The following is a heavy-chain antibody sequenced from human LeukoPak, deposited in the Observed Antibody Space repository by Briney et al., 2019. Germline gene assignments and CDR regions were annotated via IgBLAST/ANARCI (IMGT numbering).Heavy chain of an antibody. CDR1: GFSFSSYA. CDR2: ISYDGSNK. CDR3: AKFGHYYGDGFDY. D-gene: IGHD4-17*01. J-gene: IGHJ4*02. Sequence: GGSLRLSCATSGFSFSSYAMSWVRQAPGKGLEWVAVISYDGSNKYYADSVKGRFTISRDNSKNTLYLQMNSLRAEDTAVYYCAKFGHYYGDGFDYWGQGTLVTVSS. V-gene: IGHV3-30*18.